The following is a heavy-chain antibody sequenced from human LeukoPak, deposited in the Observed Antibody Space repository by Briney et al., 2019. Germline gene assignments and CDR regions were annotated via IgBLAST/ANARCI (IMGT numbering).Heavy chain of an antibody. V-gene: IGHV3-21*01. D-gene: IGHD6-19*01. Sequence: GGPLRLSCAASGFTFSSYSMNWVRQAPGKGLEWVSSISSSSSYIYYADSVKGRFTISRDNAKNSLYLQMNSLRAEDTAVYYCARDVAVAGTWASSGDAFDIWGQGTMVTVSS. J-gene: IGHJ3*02. CDR3: ARDVAVAGTWASSGDAFDI. CDR2: ISSSSSYI. CDR1: GFTFSSYS.